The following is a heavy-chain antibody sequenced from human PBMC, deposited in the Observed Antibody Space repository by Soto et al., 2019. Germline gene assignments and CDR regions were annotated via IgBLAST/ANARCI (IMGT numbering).Heavy chain of an antibody. CDR3: ARGGSSSDY. V-gene: IGHV1-69*12. D-gene: IGHD6-13*01. CDR1: GGTFSTYA. J-gene: IGHJ4*02. CDR2: IIPSTGST. Sequence: QVQLVQSGAEVKKPGSSVKVSCKAFGGTFSTYAVSWVRQAPGQGLEWVGGIIPSTGSTNHAQKFQGRVTITADESPRTVYLELTSLRSDDTAVYYCARGGSSSDYWGQGTLVTVSS.